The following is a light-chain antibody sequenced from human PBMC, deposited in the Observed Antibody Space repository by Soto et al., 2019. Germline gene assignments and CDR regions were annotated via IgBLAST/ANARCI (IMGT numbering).Light chain of an antibody. CDR1: QSVLYSSNNKNY. CDR2: WAS. Sequence: DIVMTQSPDSLAVSLGERATINCKSSQSVLYSSNNKNYLAWYQQKPGQPPKLLIYWASTRESGVPDRFSGSGSGTDFTLTISSLQAEDVAVYYCQQYDSTPDLTFGGGTKVEIK. CDR3: QQYDSTPDLT. J-gene: IGKJ4*01. V-gene: IGKV4-1*01.